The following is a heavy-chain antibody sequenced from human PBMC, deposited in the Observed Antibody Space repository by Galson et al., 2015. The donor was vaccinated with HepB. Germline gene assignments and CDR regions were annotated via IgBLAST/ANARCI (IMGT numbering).Heavy chain of an antibody. V-gene: IGHV3-53*01. Sequence: SLRLSCAASGFTVSSNYMSWVRQAPGKGLEWVSGIYRGGSTYYADSVKGRFTISRDNSKNTLYLQMNSLRAEDTAVYYCASGLGGSGQFDYWGQGTLVTVSS. CDR2: IYRGGST. J-gene: IGHJ4*02. CDR1: GFTVSSNY. D-gene: IGHD1-26*01. CDR3: ASGLGGSGQFDY.